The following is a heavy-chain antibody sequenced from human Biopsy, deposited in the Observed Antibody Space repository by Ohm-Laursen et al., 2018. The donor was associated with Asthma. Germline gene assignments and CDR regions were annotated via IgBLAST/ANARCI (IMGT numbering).Heavy chain of an antibody. J-gene: IGHJ4*02. CDR2: VSYDGGVA. V-gene: IGHV3-30*18. Sequence: SLRLSCTASEFTVSSNYMHWVRQAPGKGLEWVAVVSYDGGVAHYADSMKGRFTISRDNAKSTLYLQMNRLRTDDTAVYYCAKRRGYSDLTDFDHWGQGTLVTVSS. CDR1: EFTVSSNY. CDR3: AKRRGYSDLTDFDH. D-gene: IGHD3-3*01.